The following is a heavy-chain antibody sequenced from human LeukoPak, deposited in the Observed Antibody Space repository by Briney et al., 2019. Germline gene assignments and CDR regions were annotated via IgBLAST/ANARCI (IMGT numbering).Heavy chain of an antibody. CDR2: ISGSGGST. J-gene: IGHJ4*02. CDR3: ARHGYSYGYFDY. D-gene: IGHD5-18*01. CDR1: GFTFSSYA. Sequence: SGGSLRLSCAASGFTFSSYAMSWVRQAPGKGLEWVSTISGSGGSTYYADSVKGRFTISRDNAKNSLYLQMNSLRAEDTAVYYCARHGYSYGYFDYWGQGTLVTVSS. V-gene: IGHV3-23*01.